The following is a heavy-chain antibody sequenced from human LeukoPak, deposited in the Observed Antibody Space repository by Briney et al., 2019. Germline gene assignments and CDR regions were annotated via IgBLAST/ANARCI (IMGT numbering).Heavy chain of an antibody. V-gene: IGHV3-48*03. Sequence: PGGSLRLSCAASGFTFSGYEMNWVRQAPGKGLEWVSYISSSGSTIYYADSVKGRFTISRDNAKNSLYLQMNSLRAEDTAVYYCARDPYSGAYGDTYYYFMDVWGKGTTVTISS. J-gene: IGHJ6*03. CDR3: ARDPYSGAYGDTYYYFMDV. CDR2: ISSSGSTI. CDR1: GFTFSGYE. D-gene: IGHD1-26*01.